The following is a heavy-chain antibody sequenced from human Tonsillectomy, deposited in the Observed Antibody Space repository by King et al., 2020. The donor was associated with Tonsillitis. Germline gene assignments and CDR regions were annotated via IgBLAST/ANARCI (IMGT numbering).Heavy chain of an antibody. J-gene: IGHJ4*02. V-gene: IGHV3-48*01. CDR1: GFTFSSYG. CDR3: AREPMVATMDESDFDY. Sequence: VQLVESGGGLVQPGGSLRLSCVASGFTFSSYGMNWVRQAPGKGLEWLSYLSSYSRTIYADSVKGRFTISRDDARNSLYLQMSSLRAEDTAVYYCAREPMVATMDESDFDYWGQGPLVTVSS. CDR2: LSSYSRTI. D-gene: IGHD5-12*01.